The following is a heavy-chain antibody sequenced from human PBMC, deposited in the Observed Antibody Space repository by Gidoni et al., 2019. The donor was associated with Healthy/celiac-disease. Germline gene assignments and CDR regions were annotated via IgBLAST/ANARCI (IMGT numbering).Heavy chain of an antibody. J-gene: IGHJ6*03. CDR2: MNPNSGNT. D-gene: IGHD1-7*01. Sequence: VQLVQSGAEVKKPGASVKVSCTASGYTFPSSDINWVRQATGQGLEWMGWMNPNSGNTGYAQKFQGRVTMTRNTSISTAYMELSSLRSEDTAVYYCARGGITGTTWYYYYYMDVWGKGTTVTVSS. V-gene: IGHV1-8*01. CDR1: GYTFPSSD. CDR3: ARGGITGTTWYYYYYMDV.